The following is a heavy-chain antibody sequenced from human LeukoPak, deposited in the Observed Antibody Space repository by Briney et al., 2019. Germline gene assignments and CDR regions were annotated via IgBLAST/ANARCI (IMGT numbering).Heavy chain of an antibody. D-gene: IGHD2-2*01. CDR1: GFTFSNYW. J-gene: IGHJ4*02. V-gene: IGHV3-74*01. CDR3: ARDPSPDGYFDY. Sequence: GGSLRLSCVASGFTFSNYWMHWVRQAPGKGLVWVSRINSDGSRISYADTVQGRFTISRDTARETLYLQMNSLRAEGTAVYYCARDPSPDGYFDYWGQGTLVTVSS. CDR2: INSDGSRI.